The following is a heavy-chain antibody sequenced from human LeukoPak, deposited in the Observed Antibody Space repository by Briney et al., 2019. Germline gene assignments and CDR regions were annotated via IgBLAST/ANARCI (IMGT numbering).Heavy chain of an antibody. CDR1: GYTFTAYY. V-gene: IGHV1-2*02. D-gene: IGHD3-3*01. J-gene: IGHJ6*03. CDR3: STNLRPSLTGYYMDV. CDR2: INPNSGDT. Sequence: GASVKVSCKASGYTFTAYYIHWVRQAPGQGLEWMGWINPNSGDTNYAQKFQGRVTMTRDTSITTAYMDLSRLRYDDTAVYYCSTNLRPSLTGYYMDVWGKGTTVTVSS.